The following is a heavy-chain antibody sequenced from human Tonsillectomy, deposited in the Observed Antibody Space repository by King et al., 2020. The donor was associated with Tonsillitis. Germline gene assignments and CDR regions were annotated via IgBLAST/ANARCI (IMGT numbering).Heavy chain of an antibody. CDR1: GDSVSRDRAA. J-gene: IGHJ4*02. D-gene: IGHD3-22*01. CDR3: VRRADDNSYFDY. V-gene: IGHV6-1*02. Sequence: VQLQQSGPGLMKPSQTLSLTCAISGDSVSRDRAAWNWIRQSPSRGLEWLGRTYYRSKWYNDYAVSVKSRITINPDTSKNQFSLQLDSVSPEDTAVYYCVRRADDNSYFDYWGQGTLVTVSS. CDR2: TYYRSKWYN.